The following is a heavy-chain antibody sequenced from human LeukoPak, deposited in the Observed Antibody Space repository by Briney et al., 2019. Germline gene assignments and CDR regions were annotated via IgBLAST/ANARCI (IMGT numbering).Heavy chain of an antibody. CDR1: GFTVSSYY. CDR3: ARDLHPRLTGFFDY. V-gene: IGHV3-53*01. J-gene: IGHJ4*02. CDR2: IYSGGST. Sequence: GGSLRLSCAASGFTVSSYYVSWVRQAPGKGLEWVSVIYSGGSTYYADSVEGRFTVSRDNSKNTLYLQMNSLRAEDTAVYYCARDLHPRLTGFFDYWGQRALVSVPS. D-gene: IGHD3-16*01.